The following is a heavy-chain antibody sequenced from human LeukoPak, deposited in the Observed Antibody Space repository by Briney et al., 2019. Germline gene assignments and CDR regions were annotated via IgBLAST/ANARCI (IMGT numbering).Heavy chain of an antibody. CDR3: AKRQDCSGGSCPTYYYYGMDV. D-gene: IGHD2-15*01. V-gene: IGHV3-23*01. CDR1: GLTFSSYA. CDR2: ISGSGGST. Sequence: GGSLRLSCAASGLTFSSYAMSWVRQAPGKGLEWVSAISGSGGSTYYADSVKGRFTISRDNSKNTLYLQMNSLRAEDTAVYYCAKRQDCSGGSCPTYYYYGMDVWGQGTTVTVSS. J-gene: IGHJ6*02.